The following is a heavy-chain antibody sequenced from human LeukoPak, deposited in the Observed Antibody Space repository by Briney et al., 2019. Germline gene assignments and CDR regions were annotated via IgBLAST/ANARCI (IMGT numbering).Heavy chain of an antibody. V-gene: IGHV4-38-2*02. J-gene: IGHJ4*02. CDR2: IYHSGST. CDR1: GYSISSGYY. Sequence: SETLSLTCTVSGYSISSGYYWGWIRQPPGKGLEWIGSIYHSGSTYYNPSLKSRVTISVDTSKNQFSLKLSSVTAADTAVYYCARPHCSSTSCLLDYWGQGTLVTVPS. CDR3: ARPHCSSTSCLLDY. D-gene: IGHD2-2*01.